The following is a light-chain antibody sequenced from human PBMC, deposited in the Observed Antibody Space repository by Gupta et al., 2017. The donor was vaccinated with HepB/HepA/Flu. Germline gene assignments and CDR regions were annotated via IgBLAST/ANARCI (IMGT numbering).Light chain of an antibody. V-gene: IGKV1-5*03. CDR2: KSS. J-gene: IGKJ2*01. Sequence: DIQITKSRSTMSAPVGDRVTITCRASQNINSWLAWYQQKPGKAPKLLIYKSSTLQIGVPSRFSGSGSGTEFTLTISSLQPDDIATYYCQQYNDYSITFGQGSKLEIK. CDR1: QNINSW. CDR3: QQYNDYSIT.